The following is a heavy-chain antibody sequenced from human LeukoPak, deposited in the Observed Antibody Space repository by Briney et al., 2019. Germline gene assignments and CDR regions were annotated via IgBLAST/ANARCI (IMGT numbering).Heavy chain of an antibody. J-gene: IGHJ4*02. CDR3: VRDRSYGAFDY. CDR2: ITSNGGTT. V-gene: IGHV3-20*01. CDR1: GFTFSSYW. Sequence: GGSLRLSCAASGFTFSSYWMSWVRQAPGKGLEWVSGITSNGGTTGYEDSVRGRFTISRDNAKNSLYLQMNSLRAEDTAFYHCVRDRSYGAFDYWGQGTLVTVSS. D-gene: IGHD5-18*01.